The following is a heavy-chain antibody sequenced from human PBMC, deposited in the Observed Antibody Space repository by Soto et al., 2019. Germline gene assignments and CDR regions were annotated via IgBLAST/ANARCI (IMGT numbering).Heavy chain of an antibody. V-gene: IGHV3-11*03. J-gene: IGHJ3*02. CDR2: ISGDSIFT. Sequence: QVQLLESGGGLVKPGGSLRLSCAASGFIVSGYYMGWIRQSPGKGLEWIAYISGDSIFTNHADSVTGRFTISRDNAKNSLYLQRNNMRAEDTAVYFCATGQQVRMADIWGQGTMVTVSS. D-gene: IGHD6-13*01. CDR3: ATGQQVRMADI. CDR1: GFIVSGYY.